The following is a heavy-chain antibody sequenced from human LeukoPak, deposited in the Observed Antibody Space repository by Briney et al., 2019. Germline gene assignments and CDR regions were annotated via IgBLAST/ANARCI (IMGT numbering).Heavy chain of an antibody. CDR3: ARDRGYCSGGSCLQTYYFDY. J-gene: IGHJ4*02. CDR2: IIPIFGTA. Sequence: ASVKVSCKASGGTFSSYAISWVRQAPGQGLEWMGGIIPIFGTANYAQKFQGRVTITRDTSASTAYMELSSLRSEDTAVYYCARDRGYCSGGSCLQTYYFDYWGQGTLVTVSS. V-gene: IGHV1-69*05. CDR1: GGTFSSYA. D-gene: IGHD2-15*01.